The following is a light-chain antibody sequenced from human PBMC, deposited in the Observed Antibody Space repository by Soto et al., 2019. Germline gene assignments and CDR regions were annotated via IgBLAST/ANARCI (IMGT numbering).Light chain of an antibody. V-gene: IGKV3-15*01. J-gene: IGKJ5*01. CDR1: QSVSNN. CDR3: QQYNDWPPIT. CDR2: YAS. Sequence: EIIMTQSPATLSVTPGERATLSCRASQSVSNNLAWYQQKPGQAPRLLIYYASTRATGIPARFSGSGSGTEFTLTISSLQSEDFALYYCQQYNDWPPITFGQGTRLEVK.